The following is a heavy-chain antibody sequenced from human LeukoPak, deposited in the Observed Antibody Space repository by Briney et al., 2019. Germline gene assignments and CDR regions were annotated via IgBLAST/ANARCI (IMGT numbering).Heavy chain of an antibody. CDR2: ISYDGKNM. CDR1: GFTFSSYG. CDR3: ASYDILTGYHSPFDY. J-gene: IGHJ4*02. Sequence: PGGSLRLSCAASGFTFSSYGMLWVRQAPGKGLEWVAVISYDGKNMYYADSVKGRFTISRDNSQNTLYLQMNSLRVEDTGVYYCASYDILTGYHSPFDYWGQGSLVTVSS. V-gene: IGHV3-30*03. D-gene: IGHD3-9*01.